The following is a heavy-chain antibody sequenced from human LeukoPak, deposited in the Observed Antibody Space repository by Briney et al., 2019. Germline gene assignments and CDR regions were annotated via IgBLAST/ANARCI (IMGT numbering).Heavy chain of an antibody. CDR2: INAGNGNT. Sequence: XTSYAXHWVRQAPGQXLEWMGWINAGNGNTKYSQKFQGRVTITRDTSASTAYMELSSLRSEDTAVYYCARAYMVRGVIIGYWGQGTLVTVSS. CDR3: ARAYMVRGVIIGY. J-gene: IGHJ4*02. D-gene: IGHD3-10*01. CDR1: XTSYA. V-gene: IGHV1-3*01.